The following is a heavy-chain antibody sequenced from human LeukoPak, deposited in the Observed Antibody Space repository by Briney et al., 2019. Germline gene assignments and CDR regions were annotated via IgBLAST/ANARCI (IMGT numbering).Heavy chain of an antibody. Sequence: SETLSLTCTVSGGSVSSGSYYWSWIRQPPGKGLEWIGYIYYSGSTNYNPSLKSRVTISVDTSKNQFSPKLSSVTAADTAVYYCARDLGRYYYGSGSTNWFDPWGQGTLVTVSS. CDR1: GGSVSSGSYY. CDR2: IYYSGST. J-gene: IGHJ5*02. D-gene: IGHD3-10*01. V-gene: IGHV4-61*01. CDR3: ARDLGRYYYGSGSTNWFDP.